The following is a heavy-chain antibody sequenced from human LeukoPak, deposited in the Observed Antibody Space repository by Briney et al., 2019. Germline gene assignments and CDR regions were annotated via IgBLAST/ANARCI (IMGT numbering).Heavy chain of an antibody. V-gene: IGHV3-48*03. J-gene: IGHJ6*03. D-gene: IGHD1-14*01. CDR3: ARSPAGANYYLDV. Sequence: GGSLRLSCAASGFTFTNYEMNWVRQAPGKGLEWVSYISSSGSTTYYADSMKGRFTISRDNAKNSLYLQMNSLRAEDTAVYYCARSPAGANYYLDVWGKGTTVTISS. CDR1: GFTFTNYE. CDR2: ISSSGSTT.